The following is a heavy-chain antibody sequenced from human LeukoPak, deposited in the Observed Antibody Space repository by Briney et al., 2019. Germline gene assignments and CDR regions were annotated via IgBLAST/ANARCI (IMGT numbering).Heavy chain of an antibody. CDR3: ARGRFRGVVVPAARKGALNAFDI. CDR2: INHSGST. Sequence: PSETLSLTCAVYGGFFSGYYWSWIRQPPGKGLEWIGEINHSGSTNYNPSLKSRVTISVDTSKNQFSLKLSSVTAADTAVYYCARGRFRGVVVPAARKGALNAFDIWGQGTMVTVSS. V-gene: IGHV4-34*01. D-gene: IGHD2-2*01. J-gene: IGHJ3*02. CDR1: GGFFSGYY.